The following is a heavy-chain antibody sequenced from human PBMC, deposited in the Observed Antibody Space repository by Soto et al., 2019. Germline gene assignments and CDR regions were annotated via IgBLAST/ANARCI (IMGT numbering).Heavy chain of an antibody. D-gene: IGHD3-10*01. J-gene: IGHJ6*02. Sequence: GGSLRLSCAASGFTFSSYSMNWVRQAPGKGLEWVSSISSSSSYIYYADSVKGRFTISRDNAKNSLYLQMNSLRAEDTAVYYCARDRDTMVRVPGYYYYGMDVWGQGTTVTVSS. CDR1: GFTFSSYS. V-gene: IGHV3-21*01. CDR2: ISSSSSYI. CDR3: ARDRDTMVRVPGYYYYGMDV.